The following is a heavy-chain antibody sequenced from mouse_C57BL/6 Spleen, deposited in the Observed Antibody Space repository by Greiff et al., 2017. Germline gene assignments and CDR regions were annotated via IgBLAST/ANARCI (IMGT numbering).Heavy chain of an antibody. J-gene: IGHJ2*01. Sequence: VQLKESGGGLVKPGGSLKLSCAASGFTFSSYAMSWVRQTPEKRLEWVATISDGGSYTYYPDNVKGRFTISRDNAKNNLYLQMSHLKSEDTAMYYCARDRGSTPFDYWGQGTTLTVSS. D-gene: IGHD1-1*01. CDR2: ISDGGSYT. V-gene: IGHV5-4*01. CDR1: GFTFSSYA. CDR3: ARDRGSTPFDY.